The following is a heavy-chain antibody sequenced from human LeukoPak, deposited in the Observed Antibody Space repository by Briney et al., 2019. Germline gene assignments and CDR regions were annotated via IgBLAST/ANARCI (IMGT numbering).Heavy chain of an antibody. CDR1: GFTFSSYS. Sequence: PGGSLRLSCAASGFTFSSYSMNWVRQAPGKGLEWVSSISSSSSYIYYADSVKGRFTISRDNSKNTLYLQMNSLRAEDTAVYYCAKVGPELVRGYFDYWGQGTLVTVSS. D-gene: IGHD6-13*01. V-gene: IGHV3-21*01. CDR3: AKVGPELVRGYFDY. CDR2: ISSSSSYI. J-gene: IGHJ4*02.